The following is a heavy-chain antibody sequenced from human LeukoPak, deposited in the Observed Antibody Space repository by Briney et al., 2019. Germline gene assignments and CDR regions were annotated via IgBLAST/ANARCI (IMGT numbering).Heavy chain of an antibody. J-gene: IGHJ3*02. CDR3: TNDCSGGSCYAHDAFDI. CDR2: INWNGGST. V-gene: IGHV3-20*04. Sequence: PGGSLRLSCAASGFTFDDYGMSWVRQAPGKGLEWVSGINWNGGSTGYADSVKGRFTISRDNAKNSLYLQMNSLRAEDTALYYCTNDCSGGSCYAHDAFDIWGQGTMVTVSS. CDR1: GFTFDDYG. D-gene: IGHD2-15*01.